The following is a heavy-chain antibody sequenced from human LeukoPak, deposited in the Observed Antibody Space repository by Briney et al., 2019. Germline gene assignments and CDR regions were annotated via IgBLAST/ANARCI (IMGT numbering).Heavy chain of an antibody. Sequence: SETLSLTCTVSGSISGYYWSWIRQPPGKGLEWIGYIYTSGSTNYNPSLESRVTISVDTSKNQFSLDLSSVTAADTAVYYCARLSGDHLSFDYWGQGTLVTVSS. J-gene: IGHJ4*02. CDR3: ARLSGDHLSFDY. D-gene: IGHD4-17*01. CDR2: IYTSGST. V-gene: IGHV4-4*09. CDR1: GSISGYY.